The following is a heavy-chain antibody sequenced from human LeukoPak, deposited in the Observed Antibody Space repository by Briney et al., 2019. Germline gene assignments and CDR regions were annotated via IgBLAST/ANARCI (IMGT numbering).Heavy chain of an antibody. CDR3: ATKSNEVGATLRH. J-gene: IGHJ4*02. CDR1: GYTFTGYY. V-gene: IGHV1-2*02. D-gene: IGHD1-26*01. CDR2: INPNSGGT. Sequence: AASVKVSCKASGYTFTGYYMHWVRQAPGQGLEWMGWINPNSGGTNYAQKFQGRVTMTEDTSTDTAYMELSSLRSEDTAVYYCATKSNEVGATLRHWGQGTLVTVSS.